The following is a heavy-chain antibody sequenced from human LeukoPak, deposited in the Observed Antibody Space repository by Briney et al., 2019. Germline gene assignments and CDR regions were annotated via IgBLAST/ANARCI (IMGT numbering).Heavy chain of an antibody. D-gene: IGHD2-2*01. CDR2: IYYSGST. V-gene: IGHV4-39*02. CDR1: GGSISSSSYY. CDR3: ARDRWVPAAPRSYYYYMDV. Sequence: SETLSLTCTVSGGSISSSSYYWGWIRQPPGKGLEWIGSIYYSGSTYYNPSLKSRVTISVDTSKNQFSLKLSSVTAADTAVYYCARDRWVPAAPRSYYYYMDVWGKGTTVTVSS. J-gene: IGHJ6*03.